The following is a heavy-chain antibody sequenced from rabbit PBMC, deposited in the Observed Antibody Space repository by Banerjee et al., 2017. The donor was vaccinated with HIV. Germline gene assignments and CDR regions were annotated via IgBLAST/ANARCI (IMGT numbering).Heavy chain of an antibody. V-gene: IGHV1S45*01. Sequence: QEQLVESGGGLVQPEGSLTLTCTASGFSFSSSYWICWVRQAPGKGLEWIACINAGSSGSTDYASWAKGRFTISKTSSTTVTLQMTSLTVADTATYFCARDAAATSGYSFKLWGPGTLVTVS. J-gene: IGHJ4*01. CDR3: ARDAAATSGYSFKL. CDR1: GFSFSSSYW. CDR2: INAGSSGST. D-gene: IGHD1-1*01.